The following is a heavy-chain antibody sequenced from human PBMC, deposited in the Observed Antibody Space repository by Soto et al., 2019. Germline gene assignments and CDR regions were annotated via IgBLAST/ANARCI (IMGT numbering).Heavy chain of an antibody. CDR1: GFTFSNYA. D-gene: IGHD4-17*01. Sequence: EVQVLESGGGLVQPGGSLRLSCPASGFTFSNYAMSWVRQAPGKGLEWVSTISGSGDNTDYVDSVKGRFTISRDNSKNTLHLRTNSLRAEDTAVYYCAKDPLTVSPYFDYWGQGTLVTVSS. V-gene: IGHV3-23*01. CDR3: AKDPLTVSPYFDY. CDR2: ISGSGDNT. J-gene: IGHJ4*02.